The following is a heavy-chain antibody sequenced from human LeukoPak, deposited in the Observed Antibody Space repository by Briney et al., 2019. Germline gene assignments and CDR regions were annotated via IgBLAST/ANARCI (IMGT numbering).Heavy chain of an antibody. V-gene: IGHV3-33*01. Sequence: PGGSLRLSCAASGFTFSSYGMHWVRQAPGKGLEWVAVIWYDGSNKYYADSVKGRFTISRDNSKNTLYLQMNSLRAEDTAVYYCARDRVVVALDYWGQGTLVTVSS. CDR3: ARDRVVVALDY. D-gene: IGHD3-22*01. CDR2: IWYDGSNK. J-gene: IGHJ4*02. CDR1: GFTFSSYG.